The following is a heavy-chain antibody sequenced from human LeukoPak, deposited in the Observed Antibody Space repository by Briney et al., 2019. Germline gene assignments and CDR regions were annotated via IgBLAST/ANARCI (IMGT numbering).Heavy chain of an antibody. J-gene: IGHJ4*02. D-gene: IGHD5-24*01. CDR3: ATRFRLDGY. V-gene: IGHV3-21*01. CDR2: ISSSSSYI. CDR1: GFTFSSYS. Sequence: GGSLRPSCAASGFTFSSYSMNWVRQAPGKGLEWVSSISSSSSYIYYADSVKGRFTISRDNAKNSLYLQMNSLRAEDTAVYYCATRFRLDGYWGQGTLVTVSS.